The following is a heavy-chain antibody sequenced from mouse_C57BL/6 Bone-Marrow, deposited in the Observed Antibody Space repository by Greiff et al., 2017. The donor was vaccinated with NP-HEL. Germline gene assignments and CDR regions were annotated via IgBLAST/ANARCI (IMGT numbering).Heavy chain of an antibody. V-gene: IGHV3-6*01. CDR1: GYSITSGYY. CDR3: ARGSYYGSSYDYFDY. CDR2: ISYDGSN. J-gene: IGHJ2*01. Sequence: EVQLVESGPGLVKPSQSLSLTCSVTGYSITSGYYWNWIRQFPGNKLEWMGYISYDGSNNYNPSLKNRISITRDTSKNQFFLKLNSVTTEDTATYYCARGSYYGSSYDYFDYWGQGTTLTVSS. D-gene: IGHD1-1*01.